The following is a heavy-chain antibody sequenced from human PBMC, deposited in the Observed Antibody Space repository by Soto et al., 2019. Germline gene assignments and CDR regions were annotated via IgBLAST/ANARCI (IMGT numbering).Heavy chain of an antibody. CDR1: GGSFSGYY. D-gene: IGHD3-10*01. Sequence: QVQLQQWGAGLLKPSETLSLTCAVYGGSFSGYYWSWIRQPPGKGLEWIGEINHSGSTNYNPSLKSRVTISVETSKNQFSLKLSSVTAADTAVYYCARPKRSGGSGSYYKRYWFDPWGQGTLVTVSS. CDR2: INHSGST. CDR3: ARPKRSGGSGSYYKRYWFDP. J-gene: IGHJ5*02. V-gene: IGHV4-34*01.